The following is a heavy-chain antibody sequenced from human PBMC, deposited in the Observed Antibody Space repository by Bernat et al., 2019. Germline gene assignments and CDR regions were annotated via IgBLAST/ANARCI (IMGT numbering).Heavy chain of an antibody. CDR2: ISGSGGST. CDR3: AKDNTRILRYFDWLSPFDAYDI. Sequence: EVQLLESGGGLVQPGGSLRLSCAASGFTFSSYSMSWVRQAPGKGLEWVSAISGSGGSTYYADSVMGRFTISRDNSKNTLYQQMNSLRAEDTAVYYCAKDNTRILRYFDWLSPFDAYDIWGQGTMVTVSS. D-gene: IGHD3-9*01. J-gene: IGHJ3*02. V-gene: IGHV3-23*01. CDR1: GFTFSSYS.